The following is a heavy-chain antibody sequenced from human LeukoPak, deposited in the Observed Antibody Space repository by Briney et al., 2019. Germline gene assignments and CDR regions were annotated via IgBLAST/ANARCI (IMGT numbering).Heavy chain of an antibody. D-gene: IGHD3-22*01. CDR1: GFTFSSYA. V-gene: IGHV3-30*04. J-gene: IGHJ3*02. CDR2: ISYDGSNK. CDR3: ARENYYDSSGYYSIDAFDI. Sequence: SLRLSCAASGFTFSSYAMHWVRQAPGKGLEWVAVISYDGSNKYYADSVKGRFTISRDNSKNTLYLQMNSLRAEDTAVYYCARENYYDSSGYYSIDAFDIWGQGTMATVSS.